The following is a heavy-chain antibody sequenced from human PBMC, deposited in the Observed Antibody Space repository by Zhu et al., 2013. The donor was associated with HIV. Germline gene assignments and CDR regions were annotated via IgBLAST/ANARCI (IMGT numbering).Heavy chain of an antibody. Sequence: QVQLQESGPRLVKPSETLSLTCTVSGGSVDNGDYYWSWIRQSPGKGLEWIGFIFYSGSTDYNPSLKSRVTISVDTSKNQFSLKLSSVTAADTAVYYCARVPRRRQLPDYWGQGTLVTVSS. CDR2: IFYSGST. CDR1: GGSVDNGDYY. CDR3: ARVPRRRQLPDY. D-gene: IGHD1-26*01. J-gene: IGHJ4*02. V-gene: IGHV4-61*08.